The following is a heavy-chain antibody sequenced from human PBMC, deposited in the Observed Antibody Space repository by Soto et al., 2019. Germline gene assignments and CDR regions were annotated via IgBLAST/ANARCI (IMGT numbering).Heavy chain of an antibody. D-gene: IGHD3-22*01. V-gene: IGHV4-34*01. CDR2: INHSGST. Sequence: PSETLSLTCAVYGGSFSGYYWSWIRQPPGKGLEWIGEINHSGSTNYNPSLKSRVTISVDTSKNQFSLKLSSVTAADTAVYYCAREMIVAIFDYWGQGTLVTVSS. CDR3: AREMIVAIFDY. J-gene: IGHJ4*02. CDR1: GGSFSGYY.